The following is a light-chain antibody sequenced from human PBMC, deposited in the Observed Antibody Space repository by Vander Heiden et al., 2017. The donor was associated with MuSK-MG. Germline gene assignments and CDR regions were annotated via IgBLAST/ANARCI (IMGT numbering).Light chain of an antibody. Sequence: DIVTTQPPATLSVSPGERATLTYRASQSVGSNLAWYQQKPGQAPRLLIYGASTRATGIPARFSGSGSGTEFTLTISSLQSEDFAVYYCRQYDNWPPVFGQGTKVXIK. V-gene: IGKV3-15*01. J-gene: IGKJ2*01. CDR1: QSVGSN. CDR2: GAS. CDR3: RQYDNWPPV.